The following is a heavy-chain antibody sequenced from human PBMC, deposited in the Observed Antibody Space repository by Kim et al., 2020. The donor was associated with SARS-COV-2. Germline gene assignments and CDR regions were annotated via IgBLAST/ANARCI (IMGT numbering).Heavy chain of an antibody. Sequence: ASVKVSCKASGYTFTSYGISWVRQAPGQGLEWMGWISAYNGNTNYAQKLQGRVTMTTDTSTSTAYMELRSLRSDDTAVYYCARDLRWIVGATIRQPYDYWGQGTLVTVSS. CDR1: GYTFTSYG. CDR2: ISAYNGNT. D-gene: IGHD1-26*01. CDR3: ARDLRWIVGATIRQPYDY. J-gene: IGHJ4*02. V-gene: IGHV1-18*01.